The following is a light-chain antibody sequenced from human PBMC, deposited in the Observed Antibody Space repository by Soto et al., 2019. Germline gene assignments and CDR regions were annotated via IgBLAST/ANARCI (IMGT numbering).Light chain of an antibody. J-gene: IGLJ2*01. CDR1: SSDVGAYNY. CDR2: EVN. V-gene: IGLV2-8*01. CDR3: SSYVGSNNLV. Sequence: QSALTQPPSASGSPGQSVTLSCTGTSSDVGAYNYVSWYQQHPGKAPKLMIYEVNKRPSGVPDRFSGSKSGNTASLTVSGLQAEDEYDYYCSSYVGSNNLVFGGGTKLTVL.